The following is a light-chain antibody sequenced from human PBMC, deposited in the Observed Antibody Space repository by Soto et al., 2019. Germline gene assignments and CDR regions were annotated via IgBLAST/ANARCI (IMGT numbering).Light chain of an antibody. Sequence: ELVLTQSPGTLSLSPGERATLASRAGQRVSNTYFAWFQHKPGQAPSLLIFGSPDRATGIPDRFSGSGSGTELTITISRLEPEDFAVYYCHQYGSSPPYTFGQGTYLEIK. CDR3: HQYGSSPPYT. V-gene: IGKV3-20*01. J-gene: IGKJ2*01. CDR1: QRVSNTY. CDR2: GSP.